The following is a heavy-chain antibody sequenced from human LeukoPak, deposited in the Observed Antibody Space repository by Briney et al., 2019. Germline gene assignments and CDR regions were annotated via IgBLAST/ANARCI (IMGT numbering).Heavy chain of an antibody. J-gene: IGHJ3*02. D-gene: IGHD4-17*01. CDR1: GGSISSSSYY. CDR2: IYYSGST. CDR3: ASPGDGAAFDI. V-gene: IGHV4-39*01. Sequence: SETLSLTCTVSGGSISSSSYYWGWIRQPPGKGLEWIGSIYYSGSTYYNPSLKSRVTISVDASKNQFSLKLSSVTAADTAVYYCASPGDGAAFDIWGQGTMVTVSS.